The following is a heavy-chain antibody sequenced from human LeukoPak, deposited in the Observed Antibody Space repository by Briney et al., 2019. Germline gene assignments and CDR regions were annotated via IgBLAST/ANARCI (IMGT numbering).Heavy chain of an antibody. Sequence: SETLSLTCAVYGGSFSGYYWSWIRQPPGKGLEWIGEINHSGSTNYNPSLKSRVAILVDTSKNQFSLKLSSVAAADTAVYYCARGHSPVTTKVSYFQHWGQGTLVTVSS. J-gene: IGHJ1*01. V-gene: IGHV4-34*01. CDR3: ARGHSPVTTKVSYFQH. D-gene: IGHD4-17*01. CDR2: INHSGST. CDR1: GGSFSGYY.